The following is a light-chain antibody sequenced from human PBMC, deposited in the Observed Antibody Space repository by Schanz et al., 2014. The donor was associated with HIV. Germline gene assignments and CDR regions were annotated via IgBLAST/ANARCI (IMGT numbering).Light chain of an antibody. CDR3: QQYGTSLIT. J-gene: IGKJ5*01. CDR2: GAS. V-gene: IGKV3-20*01. Sequence: EIVLTQSPGTLSLSPGERATLSCRASQSVTSNYLAWYQQKPGQAPRLLIYGASSRASGIPDRFSGSGSGTDFTLTIIRLEPEDFAVYYCQQYGTSLITFGQGTRLEI. CDR1: QSVTSNY.